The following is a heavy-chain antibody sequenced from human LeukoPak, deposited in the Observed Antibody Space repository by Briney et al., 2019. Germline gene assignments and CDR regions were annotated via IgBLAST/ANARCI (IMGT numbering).Heavy chain of an antibody. CDR3: ARKATTGPTKAAFDI. CDR2: IYYSGSI. Sequence: SETLSLTCTVSGGSISSSNYWAWIRQPPGKGLEWIGHIYYSGSIYYNPSLKSRVTMSVDTSKNQFSLKLSSVTAVDTAVYYCARKATTGPTKAAFDIWGQGTMVTVSS. D-gene: IGHD4-17*01. CDR1: GGSISSSNY. V-gene: IGHV4-28*05. J-gene: IGHJ3*02.